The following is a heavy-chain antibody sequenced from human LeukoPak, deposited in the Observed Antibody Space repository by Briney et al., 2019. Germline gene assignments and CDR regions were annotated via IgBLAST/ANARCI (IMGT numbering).Heavy chain of an antibody. CDR2: IRGSGEST. D-gene: IGHD3-9*01. J-gene: IGHJ6*03. V-gene: IGHV3-23*01. Sequence: GGSLRLSCAASGFTFKKYDMTWVRQAPGKGLEWVAGIRGSGESTYYSDSVKGRFTISRDNSKNTLYLQMNSLRAEDTAVYYCAKCILTGYYKGYMDVWGKGTTVTISS. CDR1: GFTFKKYD. CDR3: AKCILTGYYKGYMDV.